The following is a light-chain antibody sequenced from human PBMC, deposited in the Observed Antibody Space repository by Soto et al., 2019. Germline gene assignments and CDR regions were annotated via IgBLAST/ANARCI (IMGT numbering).Light chain of an antibody. CDR2: KAS. CDR1: QSISSW. CDR3: QQYNSSPWT. V-gene: IGKV1-5*03. J-gene: IGKJ1*01. Sequence: DIQMTQSPSTLSASVGDRVTITCRASQSISSWLAWYQQKPGKAPKLLIYKASSLESGVPSRFSGSGSGTEFTLTISSLQPDDFATYYCQQYNSSPWTLGQGTNVEIK.